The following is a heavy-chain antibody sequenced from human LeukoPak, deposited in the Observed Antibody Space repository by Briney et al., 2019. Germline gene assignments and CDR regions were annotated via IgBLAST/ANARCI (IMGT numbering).Heavy chain of an antibody. V-gene: IGHV3-23*01. D-gene: IGHD4-17*01. CDR1: GITFSDYG. CDR2: IGGRGGST. J-gene: IGHJ4*02. CDR3: ARGDYGATKDGVDY. Sequence: GGSLRLSCAASGITFSDYGMSWVRQAPGKGLEWVSTIGGRGGSTFYADSVKGRFTISRDNSKSTLYLQMHSLRAEDKAVYYCARGDYGATKDGVDYWGQGTLVTVSS.